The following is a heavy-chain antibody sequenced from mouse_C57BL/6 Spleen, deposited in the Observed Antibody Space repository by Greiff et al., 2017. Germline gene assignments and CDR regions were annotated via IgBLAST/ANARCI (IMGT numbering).Heavy chain of an antibody. D-gene: IGHD2-5*01. CDR1: GFSLTSYG. V-gene: IGHV2-2*01. CDR2: IWSGGST. CDR3: ARNYYSNRAY. Sequence: VQVVESGPGLVQPSQSLSITCTVSGFSLTSYGVHWVRQSPGKGLEWLGVIWSGGSTDYNAAFISRLSISKDNSKSQVFFKMNSLQADDTAIYYCARNYYSNRAYWGQGTLVTVSA. J-gene: IGHJ3*01.